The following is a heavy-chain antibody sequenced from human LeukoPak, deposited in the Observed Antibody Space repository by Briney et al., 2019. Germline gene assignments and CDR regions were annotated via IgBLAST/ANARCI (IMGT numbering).Heavy chain of an antibody. CDR2: ISSSSSYI. V-gene: IGHV3-21*01. CDR3: ASLCKAVAVYNWFDP. J-gene: IGHJ5*02. D-gene: IGHD6-19*01. CDR1: GFTFSSYS. Sequence: PGGSLRLSCAASGFTFSSYSMNWVRQAPGKGLEWVSSISSSSSYIYYADSVKGRFTISRDNAKNSLYLQMNSLRAEDTAVYYGASLCKAVAVYNWFDPWGQGTLVTVSS.